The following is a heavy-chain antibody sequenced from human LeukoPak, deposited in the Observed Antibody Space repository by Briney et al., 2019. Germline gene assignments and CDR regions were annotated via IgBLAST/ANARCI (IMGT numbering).Heavy chain of an antibody. J-gene: IGHJ4*02. V-gene: IGHV6-1*01. Sequence: SQTLSLTCAISGDSVSSNIAAWNWIRQSPSRGLEWLGRTYYRSRWYYDYALSARSRITINPDTSKNQFSLQLNSVTPEDTAVYYCARDVSWRIDYWGQGTLVTVSS. CDR1: GDSVSSNIAA. CDR2: TYYRSRWYY. D-gene: IGHD6-13*01. CDR3: ARDVSWRIDY.